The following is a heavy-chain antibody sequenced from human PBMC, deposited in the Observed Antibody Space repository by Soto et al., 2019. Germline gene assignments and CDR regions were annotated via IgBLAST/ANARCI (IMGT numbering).Heavy chain of an antibody. Sequence: QIQLVQSGAEVKKPGASVKVSCKASGYTFTSYGITWVRQAPGQGLEWMGWISTYNGNTKYSQKFQGRVTMTIDTSTGTAYMELRSLKSDDTAVYYCAREDCSSNRCYMLDSYFDPWGQGTLVTVAS. J-gene: IGHJ5*02. CDR2: ISTYNGNT. V-gene: IGHV1-18*04. D-gene: IGHD2-2*02. CDR3: AREDCSSNRCYMLDSYFDP. CDR1: GYTFTSYG.